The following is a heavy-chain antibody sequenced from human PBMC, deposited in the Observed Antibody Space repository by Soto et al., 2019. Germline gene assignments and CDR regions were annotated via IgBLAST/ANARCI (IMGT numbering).Heavy chain of an antibody. V-gene: IGHV3-23*01. J-gene: IGHJ5*02. D-gene: IGHD2-2*01. CDR3: AKIAPEPVVPAAIPRWFDP. CDR2: ISGSGGST. Sequence: GGSLRLSCAASGFTFSSYAMSWVRQAPGKGLEWVSAISGSGGSTYYADSVKGRFTISRDNSKNTLYLQMNSLRAEDTAVYYCAKIAPEPVVPAAIPRWFDPWGQGTLVTVSS. CDR1: GFTFSSYA.